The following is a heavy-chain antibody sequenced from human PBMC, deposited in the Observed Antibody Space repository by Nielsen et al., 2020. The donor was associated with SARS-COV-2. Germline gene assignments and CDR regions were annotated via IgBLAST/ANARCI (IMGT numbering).Heavy chain of an antibody. D-gene: IGHD4-11*01. CDR3: ARGRRASRLTTVTTSEYLDV. J-gene: IGHJ6*03. CDR2: IYYSGST. Sequence: LRLSCTVSGGSISSGDYYWSWIRQPPGKGLEWIGYIYYSGSTYYNPSLKSRVTISVDTSKNQFSLKLSSVTAADTAVYYCARGRRASRLTTVTTSEYLDVWGKGTTVTVSS. CDR1: GGSISSGDYY. V-gene: IGHV4-30-4*01.